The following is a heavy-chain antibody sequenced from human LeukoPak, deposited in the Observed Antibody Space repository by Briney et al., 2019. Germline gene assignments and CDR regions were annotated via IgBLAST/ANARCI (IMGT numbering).Heavy chain of an antibody. CDR1: GYTFIDSF. D-gene: IGHD5-12*01. V-gene: IGHV1-2*02. CDR2: INPISGDT. CDR3: ARDLAWGSGYDLDY. J-gene: IGHJ4*01. Sequence: ASVKVSCKASGYTFIDSFMHWVRRAPGQGPEWLGWINPISGDTNYAQKFQGRLTLTRDTSISTAYMELTRLRFDDTAMYCCARDLAWGSGYDLDYWGLGTLVIVSS.